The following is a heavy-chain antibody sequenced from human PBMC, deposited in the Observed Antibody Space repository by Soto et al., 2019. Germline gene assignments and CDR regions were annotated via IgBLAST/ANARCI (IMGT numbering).Heavy chain of an antibody. V-gene: IGHV3-7*01. CDR3: ARDPLGGGFDY. J-gene: IGHJ4*02. CDR2: IKQDGSEK. CDR1: GFTFSSYW. Sequence: GGSLRLSCAASGFTFSSYWMSWVRQAPGKGLEWVATIKQDGSEKYYVDSVKGRFTISRDNAKNSLYLQMNSLRAGDTAVYYCARDPLGGGFDYWGQGTLVTVSS. D-gene: IGHD3-16*01.